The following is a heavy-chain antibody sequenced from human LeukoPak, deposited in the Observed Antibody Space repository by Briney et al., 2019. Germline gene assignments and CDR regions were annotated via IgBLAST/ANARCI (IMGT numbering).Heavy chain of an antibody. Sequence: GGSLRLSCAASGFTFSSYEMNWVRQAPGKGLEWVSYISSSGSTIYYADSVKGRFTISRDNAKNSLYLQMNSLRAEDTAVYYCACRRSGKLGYWGQGTLVTVSS. CDR1: GFTFSSYE. CDR2: ISSSGSTI. J-gene: IGHJ4*02. D-gene: IGHD4-23*01. CDR3: ACRRSGKLGY. V-gene: IGHV3-48*03.